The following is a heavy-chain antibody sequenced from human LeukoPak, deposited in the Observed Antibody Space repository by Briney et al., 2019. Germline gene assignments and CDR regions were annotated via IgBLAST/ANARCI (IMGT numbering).Heavy chain of an antibody. CDR1: GFTFSSYG. D-gene: IGHD2-2*01. J-gene: IGHJ6*02. CDR2: ISYDGSNK. CDR3: AKDLGRWVRHIVVVPAATNYYYYGMDV. V-gene: IGHV3-30*18. Sequence: PGGSLRLSCAASGFTFSSYGMHWVRQAPGKGLEWVAVISYDGSNKYYADSVKGRFTISRDNSKNTLYLQMNSLRAEDTAVYYCAKDLGRWVRHIVVVPAATNYYYYGMDVWGQGTTVTVSS.